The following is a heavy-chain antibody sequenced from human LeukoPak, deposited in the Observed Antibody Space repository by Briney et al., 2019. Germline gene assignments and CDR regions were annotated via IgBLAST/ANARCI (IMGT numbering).Heavy chain of an antibody. J-gene: IGHJ5*02. CDR3: ARESHPNWFDP. CDR1: GYTFITYY. Sequence: ASVKVSCKASGYTFITYYIHWVRQAPGQGLEWMGIINPNGGTTSYAQKFQGRVTMTRDTSTSTVYMELSSLRSDDTAMYYCARESHPNWFDPWGQGTLVTVSS. CDR2: INPNGGTT. V-gene: IGHV1-46*01.